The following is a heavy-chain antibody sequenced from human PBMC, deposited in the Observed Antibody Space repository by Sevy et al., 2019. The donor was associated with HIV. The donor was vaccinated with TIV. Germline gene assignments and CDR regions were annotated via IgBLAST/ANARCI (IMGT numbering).Heavy chain of an antibody. CDR3: ARLFSCGGDCYYLDY. J-gene: IGHJ4*02. CDR1: GFTFSDYD. V-gene: IGHV3-30*04. CDR2: MSHDGNYK. D-gene: IGHD2-21*02. Sequence: GGSLRLSCAASGFTFSDYDMHWVRQAPGKGLEWVAFMSHDGNYKNHADSVKVRFTISRDNFKNTLYLQMNSLGVEDTAVYFCARLFSCGGDCYYLDYWGQGAPVTVSS.